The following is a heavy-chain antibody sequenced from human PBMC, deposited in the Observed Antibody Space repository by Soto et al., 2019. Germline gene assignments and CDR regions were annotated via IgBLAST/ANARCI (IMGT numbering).Heavy chain of an antibody. CDR3: VRLIGNSWLDF. CDR2: TYYRSKWYN. CDR1: GDSVSSISVT. J-gene: IGHJ5*01. D-gene: IGHD5-12*01. Sequence: SQTLSLTCAISGDSVSSISVTWNWIRQSPSRGLEWLGRTYYRSKWYNDYAESVKSRITINPDTSKNQFSLHLNSVTPEDTAVYYCVRLIGNSWLDFWGPGTLVTVS. V-gene: IGHV6-1*01.